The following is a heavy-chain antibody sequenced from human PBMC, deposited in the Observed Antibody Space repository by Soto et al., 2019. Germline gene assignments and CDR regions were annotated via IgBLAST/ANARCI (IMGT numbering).Heavy chain of an antibody. CDR3: ARCIKLDYLHGLDV. Sequence: QVQLVQSGAEVREPGSSVRVSCKASGVTFNNNLIAWVRQDPGQGLEWMGGIIPMYGTPHFAQKFQGRVSFTADESKTTVYMELNSLGRDDTATFYCARCIKLDYLHGLDVWGQGTPVTVSS. CDR2: IIPMYGTP. CDR1: GVTFNNNL. V-gene: IGHV1-69*01. D-gene: IGHD4-17*01. J-gene: IGHJ6*02.